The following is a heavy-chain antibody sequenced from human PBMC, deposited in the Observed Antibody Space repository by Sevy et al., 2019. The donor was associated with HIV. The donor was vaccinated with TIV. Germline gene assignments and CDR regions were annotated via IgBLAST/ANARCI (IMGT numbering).Heavy chain of an antibody. V-gene: IGHV3-23*01. CDR2: ISGSGGFT. CDR3: AKDPLNIAARFDY. Sequence: GGSLRLSCAASGFIFSGSAMSWVRQAPGNGLEWVASISGSGGFTYYADSVKGRFTISRDNFKNTVDLEMKSLRAEDTAVYYCAKDPLNIAARFDYWGQGTLVTVSS. D-gene: IGHD6-6*01. CDR1: GFIFSGSA. J-gene: IGHJ4*02.